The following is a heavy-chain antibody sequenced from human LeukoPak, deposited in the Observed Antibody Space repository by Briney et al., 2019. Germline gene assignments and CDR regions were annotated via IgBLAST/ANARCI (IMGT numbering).Heavy chain of an antibody. CDR2: IYYSGGT. J-gene: IGHJ4*02. CDR3: ARFSSITMVRGVIGY. D-gene: IGHD3-10*01. CDR1: GGSISSSSYY. Sequence: SETLSLTCTVSGGSISSSSYYWGWIRQPPGKGLEWIGSIYYSGGTYYNPSLKGRVTISVDTSKNQFSLKLSSVTAADTAVYYCARFSSITMVRGVIGYWGQGTLVTVSS. V-gene: IGHV4-39*01.